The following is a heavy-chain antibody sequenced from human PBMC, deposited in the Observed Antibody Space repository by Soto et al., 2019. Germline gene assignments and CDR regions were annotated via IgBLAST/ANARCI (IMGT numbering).Heavy chain of an antibody. CDR3: VQTAGWPGFDF. D-gene: IGHD6-19*01. CDR1: GFAVSSKY. CDR2: IYGGGTT. Sequence: EVHLVESGGGLIQPGGSLRLSCAASGFAVSSKYMTWVRQAPGKGLEWVAVIYGGGTTYYEDSVKGLFTISSDTSKNKLYLQMNSLRAEDSAVYYCVQTAGWPGFDFWGQGTLVTVSS. V-gene: IGHV3-53*01. J-gene: IGHJ4*02.